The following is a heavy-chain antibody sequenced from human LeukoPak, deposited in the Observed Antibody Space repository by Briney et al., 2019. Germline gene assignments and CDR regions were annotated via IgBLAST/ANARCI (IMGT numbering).Heavy chain of an antibody. J-gene: IGHJ6*02. CDR1: GYGFTSYW. CDR2: IYPGDSDT. V-gene: IGHV5-51*01. CDR3: ARHLSDGWFGEFFPELYYYYGMDV. Sequence: GESLKISCKGSGYGFTSYWIGWVRQMPGKGLEWMGIIYPGDSDTRYSPSFQGQVTISADKSISTAYLQWSSLKASDTAMYYCARHLSDGWFGEFFPELYYYYGMDVWGQGTTVTVSS. D-gene: IGHD3-10*01.